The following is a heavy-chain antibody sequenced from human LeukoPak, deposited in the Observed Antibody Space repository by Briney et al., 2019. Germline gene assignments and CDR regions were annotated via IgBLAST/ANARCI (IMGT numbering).Heavy chain of an antibody. V-gene: IGHV4-38-2*01. CDR3: ARTRYCSGETCFSPDLLDT. J-gene: IGHJ5*02. Sequence: SETLSLTCAVSGYSLTSGYHWGWVRPPPGKGLEWIGSMFHAGNTYYNPSLKSRVTMSIDTSMNHFSLNLISVTAADTAVYYCARTRYCSGETCFSPDLLDTWSRGTLVTVSS. CDR2: MFHAGNT. CDR1: GYSLTSGYH. D-gene: IGHD2-15*01.